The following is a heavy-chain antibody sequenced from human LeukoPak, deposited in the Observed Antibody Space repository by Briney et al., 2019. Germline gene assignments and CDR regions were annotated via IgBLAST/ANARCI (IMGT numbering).Heavy chain of an antibody. V-gene: IGHV1-2*02. CDR2: INPNSGGT. CDR1: GYTFTGYY. CDR3: ARVADGAQFSYFDY. J-gene: IGHJ4*02. D-gene: IGHD4/OR15-4a*01. Sequence: GASVKVSCKASGYTFTGYYMHWVRQAPGQGLEWMGWINPNSGGTNYAQKFQGRVTMTRDTSISTAYMELSRLRSDDTAVYYCARVADGAQFSYFDYWGQGTLVTVSS.